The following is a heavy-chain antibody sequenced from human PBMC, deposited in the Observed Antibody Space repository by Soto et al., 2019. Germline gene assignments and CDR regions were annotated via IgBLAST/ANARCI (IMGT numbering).Heavy chain of an antibody. CDR2: INQDGNED. D-gene: IGHD2-21*02. J-gene: IGHJ4*02. V-gene: IGHV3-7*01. CDR3: ARTGDGHHDFLDY. Sequence: LILSCAASGFTFSSYWMNWVRQAPGKGLEWVANINQDGNEDNLLDSVKGRFTISRDNAKNSLFLQMNSLRVDDTAVYYCARTGDGHHDFLDYWGQGALVTVSS. CDR1: GFTFSSYW.